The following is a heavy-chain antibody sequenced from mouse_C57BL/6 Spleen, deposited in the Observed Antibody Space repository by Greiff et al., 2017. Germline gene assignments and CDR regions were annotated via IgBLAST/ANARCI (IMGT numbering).Heavy chain of an antibody. V-gene: IGHV1-15*01. D-gene: IGHD2-4*01. CDR3: TRSRDYGAFAY. J-gene: IGHJ3*01. CDR1: GYTFTDYE. Sequence: VQLQQSGAELVRPGASVTLSCTASGYTFTDYEMHWVQQTPVHGLEWIGTIDPETGGTASNQKFKGKAILTADKSSSTAYMELRSLTSEDAAVYYCTRSRDYGAFAYWGQGTLVTVSA. CDR2: IDPETGGT.